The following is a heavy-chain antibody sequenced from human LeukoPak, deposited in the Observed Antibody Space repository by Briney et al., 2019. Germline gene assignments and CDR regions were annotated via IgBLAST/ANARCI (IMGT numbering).Heavy chain of an antibody. J-gene: IGHJ5*02. V-gene: IGHV4-34*01. CDR1: GGSFSGYY. CDR3: ARITMVRGVRGNWFDP. CDR2: INHSGST. D-gene: IGHD3-10*01. Sequence: SETLSLTCAVYGGSFSGYYWSWIRQPPGKGLEWIGEINHSGSTNYNPSLKSRVTISVDTSKNQFSLKLSSVTAADTAVYYCARITMVRGVRGNWFDPWGQGTLVTVSS.